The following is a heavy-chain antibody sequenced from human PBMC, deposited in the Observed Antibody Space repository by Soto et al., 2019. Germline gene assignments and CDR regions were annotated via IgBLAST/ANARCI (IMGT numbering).Heavy chain of an antibody. D-gene: IGHD3-10*01. J-gene: IGHJ3*01. V-gene: IGHV1-46*01. CDR1: GYTFTKHY. CDR2: INPGNASP. CDR3: ARGCSSGSGGTGVLNV. Sequence: QVQLAQSGAEVKKPGASVKVSCQASGYTFTKHYMHWVRQAPGQGLEWMGVINPGNASPRYAQKFQCRVTVTSDTSTRKVCMELTSLTSDDTAVYYCARGCSSGSGGTGVLNVWGQGTVVTVSS.